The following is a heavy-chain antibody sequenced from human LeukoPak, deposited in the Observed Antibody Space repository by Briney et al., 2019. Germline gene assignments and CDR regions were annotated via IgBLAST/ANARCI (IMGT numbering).Heavy chain of an antibody. CDR2: IYYSGST. V-gene: IGHV4-39*07. CDR3: ARDPDLGSGSYIDY. CDR1: GGSISSSSYY. D-gene: IGHD3-10*01. J-gene: IGHJ4*02. Sequence: PSETLSLTCTVSGGSISSSSYYWGWIRQPPGKGLEWIGSIYYSGSTYYNPSLKSRVTISVDTSKNQFSLKLSSVTAADTAVYYCARDPDLGSGSYIDYWGQGTLVTVSS.